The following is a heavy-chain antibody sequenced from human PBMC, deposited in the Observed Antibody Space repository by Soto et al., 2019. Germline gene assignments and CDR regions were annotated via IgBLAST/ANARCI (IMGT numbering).Heavy chain of an antibody. J-gene: IGHJ6*02. CDR1: GGSISSGGYY. V-gene: IGHV4-31*03. CDR2: IYYSGST. Sequence: TLSLTCTVSGGSISSGGYYWSWIRQHPGKGLEWIGYIYYSGSTYYNPSLKSRVTISVDTSKNQFSLKLSSVTAADTAVHHCARGFRRQGGMDVWGQGTTVTVSS. CDR3: ARGFRRQGGMDV.